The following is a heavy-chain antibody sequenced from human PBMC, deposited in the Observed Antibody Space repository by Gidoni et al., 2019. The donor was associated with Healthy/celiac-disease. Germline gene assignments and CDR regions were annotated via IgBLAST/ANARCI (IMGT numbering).Heavy chain of an antibody. V-gene: IGHV4-59*08. D-gene: IGHD5-12*01. CDR3: ARHRMATSGDWFDP. J-gene: IGHJ5*02. Sequence: QVQLQESGPGLVKPSETLSLTCTVSGGSISSYYWSWIRQPPGKGLEWIGYIYYSGSTNYNPSLKSRVTISVDTSKNQFSLKLSSVTAADTAVYYCARHRMATSGDWFDPWGQGTLVTVSS. CDR1: GGSISSYY. CDR2: IYYSGST.